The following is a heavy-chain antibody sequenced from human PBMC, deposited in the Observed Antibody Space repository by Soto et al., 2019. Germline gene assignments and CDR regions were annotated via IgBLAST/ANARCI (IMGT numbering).Heavy chain of an antibody. CDR1: GFTYDDYA. CDR3: AKDTSFAWSSMDV. V-gene: IGHV3-9*01. Sequence: EVQLVESGGGLVQPGRSLRLSCAASGFTYDDYAMHWVRQAPGKGLEWVSGISWNSGSIGYADSVKGRFTISRDNAKNSLYLQMNSLRAEDTALYYCAKDTSFAWSSMDVWGQGTTVTVSS. J-gene: IGHJ6*02. CDR2: ISWNSGSI. D-gene: IGHD3-3*01.